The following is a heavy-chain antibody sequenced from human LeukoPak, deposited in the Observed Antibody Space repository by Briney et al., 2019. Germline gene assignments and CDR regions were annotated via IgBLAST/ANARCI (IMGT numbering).Heavy chain of an antibody. V-gene: IGHV3-21*01. CDR2: ISSSSSYI. CDR1: GFTFSSYS. J-gene: IGHJ2*01. Sequence: GGSLRLSCAASGFTFSSYSMNWVRQAPGKGLEWVSSISSSSSYIYYADSVKGRFTISRDNAKNSLYLQMNSLRAEDTAVYYCARIGVVSGYYYYWYFDLWGRGTLVTVSS. D-gene: IGHD3-22*01. CDR3: ARIGVVSGYYYYWYFDL.